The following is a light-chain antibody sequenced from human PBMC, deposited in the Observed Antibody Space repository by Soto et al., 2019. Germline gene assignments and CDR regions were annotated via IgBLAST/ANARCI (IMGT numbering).Light chain of an antibody. CDR3: CSYAGSTTYV. CDR1: SSDVGSYNL. J-gene: IGLJ1*01. Sequence: QPASVSGSPGQSITISCTGTSSDVGSYNLVSWYQQHPGKAPKLMIYEDTKRPSGVSNRFSGSKSGNTASLTISGLQAEDEADYYCCSYAGSTTYVFGTGTKLTVL. V-gene: IGLV2-23*01. CDR2: EDT.